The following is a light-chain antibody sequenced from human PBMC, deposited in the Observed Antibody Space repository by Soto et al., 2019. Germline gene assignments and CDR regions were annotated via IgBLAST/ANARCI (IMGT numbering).Light chain of an antibody. CDR3: QQYGTSPPWT. CDR1: QSVSSRH. CDR2: GAS. V-gene: IGKV3-20*01. J-gene: IGKJ1*01. Sequence: EIVFTQSPGTLSLSPGERATLSCRASQSVSSRHLAWYQQKPGQPPRLLLYGASSRASGIPDRFSGSGSGTDFTLTISRLEPEDFAIYYCQQYGTSPPWTFGQGTKVDIK.